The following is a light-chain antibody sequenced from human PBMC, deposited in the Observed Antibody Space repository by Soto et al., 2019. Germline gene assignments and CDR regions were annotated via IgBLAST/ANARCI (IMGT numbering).Light chain of an antibody. CDR3: QHYNSYSFT. CDR1: QGISSY. J-gene: IGKJ3*01. V-gene: IGKV1-9*01. Sequence: DIQLTQSPSFLSASVGDRVTITCRASQGISSYLAWYQQKPGKAPKLLIYAASTLQSGVPSRFSGSGSGTDFTLTISSLQPEDFATYYCQHYNSYSFTFGPGTKVDIK. CDR2: AAS.